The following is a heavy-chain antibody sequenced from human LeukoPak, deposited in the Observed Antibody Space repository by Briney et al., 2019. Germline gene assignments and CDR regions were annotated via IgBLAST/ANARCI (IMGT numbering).Heavy chain of an antibody. Sequence: ASVKVSCKASGYSFTIYFMHWVRQAPGQGLEWMGWISAYNGNTNYAQKFQGRVTMTTDTSTSTAYMELRSLRSDDTAVYYCARDNDYNPLVYWGQGTLVTVSS. J-gene: IGHJ4*02. CDR2: ISAYNGNT. CDR3: ARDNDYNPLVY. CDR1: GYSFTIYF. V-gene: IGHV1-18*04. D-gene: IGHD1-14*01.